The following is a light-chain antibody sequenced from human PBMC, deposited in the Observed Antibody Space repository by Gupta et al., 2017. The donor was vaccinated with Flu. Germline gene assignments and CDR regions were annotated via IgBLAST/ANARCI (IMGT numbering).Light chain of an antibody. V-gene: IGLV4-69*01. Sequence: QLALTQSPSASASLGASVKLTCTLTSGHSTFAITWHQQQPEKGPRYLMTVNSDGSHKKGDGIPDRFLGSSSGAERYLTISSLQSEDEADYYCQTWGTGIWMFGGGTKRTVL. J-gene: IGLJ3*02. CDR3: QTWGTGIWM. CDR1: SGHSTFA. CDR2: VNSDGSH.